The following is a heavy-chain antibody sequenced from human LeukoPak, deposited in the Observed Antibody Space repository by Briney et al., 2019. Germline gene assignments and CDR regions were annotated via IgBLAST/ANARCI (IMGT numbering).Heavy chain of an antibody. D-gene: IGHD4-23*01. CDR1: GYTFTSYG. CDR2: ISAYNGNT. J-gene: IGHJ4*02. Sequence: ASVTVSCKASGYTFTSYGISWVRQAPGQGLEWMGWISAYNGNTNYAQKLQGRVTMTTDTSTSTAYMELRSLRSDDTAVYYRARDGEEDGGTLPFDYWGQGTLVTVSS. V-gene: IGHV1-18*01. CDR3: ARDGEEDGGTLPFDY.